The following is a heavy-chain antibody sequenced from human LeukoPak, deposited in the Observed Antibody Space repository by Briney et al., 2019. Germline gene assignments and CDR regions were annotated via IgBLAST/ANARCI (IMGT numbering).Heavy chain of an antibody. CDR3: ARTSYSSGWYHAFDI. CDR1: GGSISSYY. V-gene: IGHV4-59*01. CDR2: IYYSGST. Sequence: PSETLSLTCTVSGGSISSYYWSWIRQPPGKGLEWIGYIYYSGSTNYNPSLKSRVTISVDTSKNQFSLKLSSVTAADTAVYYCARTSYSSGWYHAFDIWGQGTMVTVSS. J-gene: IGHJ3*02. D-gene: IGHD6-19*01.